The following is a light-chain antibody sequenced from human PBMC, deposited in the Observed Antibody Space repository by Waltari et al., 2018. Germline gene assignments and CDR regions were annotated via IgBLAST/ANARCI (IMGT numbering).Light chain of an antibody. CDR2: AAS. J-gene: IGKJ2*01. Sequence: EIVLTQSPGTLSLSPGETATFSCRASQSVSSNYLAWYQQKPGQAPSLLIYAASSRATGVPDRISGSGSGTDFTLTLSRLEPEDFAVYYCQQHGTSPYTFGQRTKLQIK. V-gene: IGKV3-20*01. CDR1: QSVSSNY. CDR3: QQHGTSPYT.